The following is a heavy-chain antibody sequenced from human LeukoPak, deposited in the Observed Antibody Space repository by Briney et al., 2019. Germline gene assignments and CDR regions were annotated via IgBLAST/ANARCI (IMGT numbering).Heavy chain of an antibody. Sequence: SETLSLTCTVSGASISSSDRYWGWIRQPPGKGLEWIGSIYHSGSTYYNPSLKSRVTISVDTSKNQFSLKLSSVTAADTAVYYCARGGYSSSPFDHWHQGTLVTVS. D-gene: IGHD6-6*01. CDR1: GASISSSDRY. V-gene: IGHV4-39*07. CDR2: IYHSGST. CDR3: ARGGYSSSPFDH. J-gene: IGHJ4*02.